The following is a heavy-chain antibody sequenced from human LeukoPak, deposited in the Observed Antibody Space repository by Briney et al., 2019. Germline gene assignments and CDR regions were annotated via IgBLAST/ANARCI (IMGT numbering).Heavy chain of an antibody. CDR2: ISTYNGNT. CDR1: GYTFISYA. J-gene: IGHJ4*02. Sequence: ASVKVSCKPSGYTFISYAISWVRQAPGQGLEWMGWISTYNGNTNYAQSLQDRVTMTTDKSTNTVYMELRSLRSDDTAVYYCARVTWGGTYYYGSGSYMGFDYWGQGTLVTVSS. V-gene: IGHV1-18*01. D-gene: IGHD3-10*01. CDR3: ARVTWGGTYYYGSGSYMGFDY.